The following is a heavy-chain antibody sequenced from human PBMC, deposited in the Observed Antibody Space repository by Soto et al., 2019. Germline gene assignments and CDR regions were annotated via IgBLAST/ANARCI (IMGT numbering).Heavy chain of an antibody. D-gene: IGHD4-4*01. CDR3: AKDRGGVYSNSPYYYGMDV. J-gene: IGHJ6*02. CDR1: GFTFSSYA. CDR2: ISGSGGST. V-gene: IGHV3-23*01. Sequence: SGGSLRLSCAASGFTFSSYAMSWVRQAPGKGLEWVSAISGSGGSTYYADSVKGRFTISRDNSKNTLYLQMNSLRAEDTAVYYCAKDRGGVYSNSPYYYGMDVWGQGTTVTVSS.